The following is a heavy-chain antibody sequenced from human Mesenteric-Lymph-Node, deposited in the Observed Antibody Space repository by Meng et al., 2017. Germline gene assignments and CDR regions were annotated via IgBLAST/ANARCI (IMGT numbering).Heavy chain of an antibody. V-gene: IGHV3-7*01. CDR3: ARLAAAVYYYFDY. CDR1: GFTYTDYW. D-gene: IGHD6-13*01. J-gene: IGHJ4*02. CDR2: INQVASEK. Sequence: GESLKISCAASGFTYTDYWMSWVRQAPGKGPEWVANINQVASEKYYADSVKGRFTISRDNAKNSVVLEMNNLRAEDTAVYYCARLAAAVYYYFDYWGQGTLVTVSS.